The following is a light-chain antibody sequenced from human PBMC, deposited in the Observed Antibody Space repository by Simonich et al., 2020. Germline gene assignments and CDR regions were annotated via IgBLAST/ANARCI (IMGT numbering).Light chain of an antibody. CDR2: WDS. CDR1: QSVLYSSNNKNY. V-gene: IGKV4-1*01. J-gene: IGKJ3*01. Sequence: DIVMTQSPDSLAVSLGERATINCKSSQSVLYSSNNKNYLAWYKQKPGQPPKLLIYWDSTRESGVPDRFSGSGSGTEFTLTISSLQAEDVAVYYCQQYYSTPFTFGPGTKVDIK. CDR3: QQYYSTPFT.